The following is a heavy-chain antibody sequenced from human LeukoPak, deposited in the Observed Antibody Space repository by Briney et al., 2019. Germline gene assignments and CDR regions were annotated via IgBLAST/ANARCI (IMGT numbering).Heavy chain of an antibody. CDR3: AREVRIAVTYYYYYGMDV. CDR2: IWYDGSNK. J-gene: IGHJ6*02. V-gene: IGHV3-33*08. CDR1: GLTFGSYW. D-gene: IGHD6-19*01. Sequence: GGSLRLSCAASGLTFGSYWMSWVRQAPGKGLEWVAVIWYDGSNKYYADSVKGRFTISRDNSKNTLYLQMNSLRAEDTAVYYCAREVRIAVTYYYYYGMDVWGQGTTVTVSS.